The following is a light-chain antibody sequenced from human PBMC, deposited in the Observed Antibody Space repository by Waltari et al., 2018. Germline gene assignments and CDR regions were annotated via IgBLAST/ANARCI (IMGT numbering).Light chain of an antibody. V-gene: IGLV2-11*01. J-gene: IGLJ1*01. CDR1: SSDVGDYNY. CDR2: DVS. CDR3: CSYAGSYTFYV. Sequence: QSALTQPRSVSGSAAQSVTISCTATSSDVGDYNYAYWYPPHPGKAAKLMIYDVSKRPSGVPDRFSGSQSGNTASLTLSGLQAADEADYYCCSYAGSYTFYVFGTGTKVTVL.